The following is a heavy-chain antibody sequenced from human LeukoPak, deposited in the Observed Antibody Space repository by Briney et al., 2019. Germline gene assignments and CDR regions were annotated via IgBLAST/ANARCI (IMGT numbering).Heavy chain of an antibody. V-gene: IGHV1-69*04. CDR1: GYTFTGYY. CDR3: ARALRKYYDILTAPYGMDV. Sequence: ASVKVSCKASGYTFTGYYMHWVRQAPGQGLEWMGRIIPILGIANYAQEFQGRVTITADKSTSTAYMELSSLRSEDTAVYYCARALRKYYDILTAPYGMDVWGQGTTVTVSS. CDR2: IIPILGIA. J-gene: IGHJ6*02. D-gene: IGHD3-9*01.